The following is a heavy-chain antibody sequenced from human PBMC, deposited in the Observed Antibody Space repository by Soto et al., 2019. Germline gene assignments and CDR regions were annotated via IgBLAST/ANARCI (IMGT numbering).Heavy chain of an antibody. V-gene: IGHV1-3*01. CDR3: ASRYSSMSYYGMDV. CDR2: INAGNGNT. J-gene: IGHJ6*02. D-gene: IGHD6-13*01. CDR1: GDTFTIYA. Sequence: VKVSCKAAGDTFTIYAMHWIRQAPGQRLEWMGWINAGNGNTKYSQKFQGRVTITRDTSASTAYMELSSLRSEDTAVYYCASRYSSMSYYGMDVWGQGTTVTVSS.